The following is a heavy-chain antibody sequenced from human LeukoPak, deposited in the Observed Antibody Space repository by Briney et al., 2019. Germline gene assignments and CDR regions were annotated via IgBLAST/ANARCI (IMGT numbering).Heavy chain of an antibody. J-gene: IGHJ6*02. Sequence: NPGESLKISCKGSGYSFTSYWIGWVRQMPGKGLEWMGIIYPGDSDTRYSPSFQGQVTISADKSISTAYLQWSSLKASDTAMYYCARFLLDGYYYYGMDVWGQGTTVTVSS. V-gene: IGHV5-51*01. CDR3: ARFLLDGYYYYGMDV. D-gene: IGHD5-24*01. CDR1: GYSFTSYW. CDR2: IYPGDSDT.